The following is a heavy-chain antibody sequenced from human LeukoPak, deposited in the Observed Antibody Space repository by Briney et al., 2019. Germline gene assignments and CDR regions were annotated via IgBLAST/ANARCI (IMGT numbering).Heavy chain of an antibody. CDR2: INHSGST. CDR3: ARRSYYDILTGYYNNWFEP. CDR1: GGSFSGYY. V-gene: IGHV4-34*01. Sequence: SETLSLTCAVYGGSFSGYYWSWIRQPPGKGLEWIGEINHSGSTNYNPSLKSRVTISVDTSKNQFSLKLSSVTAADTAVYYCARRSYYDILTGYYNNWFEPWGQGTLVTVSS. J-gene: IGHJ5*02. D-gene: IGHD3-9*01.